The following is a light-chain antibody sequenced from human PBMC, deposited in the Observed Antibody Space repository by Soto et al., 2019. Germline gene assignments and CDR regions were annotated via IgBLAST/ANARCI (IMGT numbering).Light chain of an antibody. CDR1: QSITTW. V-gene: IGKV1-5*03. CDR3: LQYYNFSWT. CDR2: KAT. Sequence: DIQMTQSPSTLSASVGDRVTITCRASQSITTWLAWYQQKPGKAPKLLIYKATNLQSGVPSRFSGSGSGTEFSLTISSLQPDDFATYYCLQYYNFSWTSGQGTKVDIK. J-gene: IGKJ1*01.